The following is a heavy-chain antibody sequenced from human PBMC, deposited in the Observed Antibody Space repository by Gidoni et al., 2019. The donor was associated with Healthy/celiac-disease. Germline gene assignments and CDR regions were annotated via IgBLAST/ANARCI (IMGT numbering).Heavy chain of an antibody. CDR3: ARHAKKREYCTNGVCSRWGSYLYFDY. J-gene: IGHJ4*02. V-gene: IGHV4-39*01. Sequence: GLEWIGSIYYSGSTYYNPTLKSRVTISVDTSKNQFSLKLSSVTAADTAVYYCARHAKKREYCTNGVCSRWGSYLYFDYWGQGTLVTVSS. CDR2: IYYSGST. D-gene: IGHD2-8*01.